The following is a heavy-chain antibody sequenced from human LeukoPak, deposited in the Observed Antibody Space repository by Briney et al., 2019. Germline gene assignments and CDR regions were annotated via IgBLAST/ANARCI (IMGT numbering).Heavy chain of an antibody. V-gene: IGHV3-21*01. Sequence: GGSLRLSCAASGFTFSSYSMNWVRQAPGKGLEWVSSISSSSSYIYYADSVKGRFTISRDNAKNSLYLQMNSLRAEDTAVYYCAGAVAGTAGMDVWGKGTTVTVSS. CDR1: GFTFSSYS. D-gene: IGHD6-19*01. J-gene: IGHJ6*04. CDR3: AGAVAGTAGMDV. CDR2: ISSSSSYI.